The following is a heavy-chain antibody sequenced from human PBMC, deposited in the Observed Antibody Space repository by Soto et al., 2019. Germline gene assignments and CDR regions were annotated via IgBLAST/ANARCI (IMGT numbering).Heavy chain of an antibody. CDR1: RFTFSTYA. Sequence: GGSLRLSCAASRFTFSTYAMSWVRQAPGKGLEWVSGISASGGTTYNTDSVKGRFTISRDNSKNTLFLQMNNLRAEDTALYYCAKSSYGDTDAFDIWGQGTMVTVSS. CDR3: AKSSYGDTDAFDI. V-gene: IGHV3-23*01. J-gene: IGHJ3*02. CDR2: ISASGGTT. D-gene: IGHD4-17*01.